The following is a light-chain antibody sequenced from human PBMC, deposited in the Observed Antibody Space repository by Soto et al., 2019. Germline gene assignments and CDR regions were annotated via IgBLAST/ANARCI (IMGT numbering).Light chain of an antibody. J-gene: IGKJ1*01. CDR1: QTISRW. Sequence: DIQMTQSPSTLSASVGDRVTITCRASQTISRWLAWHQQKPGKAPKLLIYKASTLESGVPSRFSGSGSGTEFTLTISSLQPDDFATYYCQQYNTYRAFGQGTKVEI. V-gene: IGKV1-5*03. CDR2: KAS. CDR3: QQYNTYRA.